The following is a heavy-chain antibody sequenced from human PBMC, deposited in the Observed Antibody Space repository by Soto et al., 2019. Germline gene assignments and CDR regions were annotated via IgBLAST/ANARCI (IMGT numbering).Heavy chain of an antibody. J-gene: IGHJ4*02. CDR2: IIPIFGTA. Sequence: QVQLVQSGAEVKKPGSSVKVSCKASGGTFSSYAISWVRQAPGQGLEWMGGIIPIFGTANYAQKFQGRVTITAVESTSTAYMELSSLRSEDTAVYYCARALYLGDSSGYYYFDYWGQGTLVTVSS. D-gene: IGHD3-22*01. CDR3: ARALYLGDSSGYYYFDY. CDR1: GGTFSSYA. V-gene: IGHV1-69*01.